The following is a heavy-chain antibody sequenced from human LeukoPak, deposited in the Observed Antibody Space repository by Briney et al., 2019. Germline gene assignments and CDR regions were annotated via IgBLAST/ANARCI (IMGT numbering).Heavy chain of an antibody. CDR3: AGQHRPTTITMSP. J-gene: IGHJ5*02. V-gene: IGHV3-7*03. CDR1: GFTFSSYW. CDR2: IKHDGSEK. D-gene: IGHD3-10*02. Sequence: GGSLRLSCAASGFTFSSYWMSWVRQVPGKGLEWLANIKHDGSEKYYVDSVKGRFTISRDNAKNSLSLYINNLRAEGTAMYYCAGQHRPTTITMSPWGQGTLVTVSS.